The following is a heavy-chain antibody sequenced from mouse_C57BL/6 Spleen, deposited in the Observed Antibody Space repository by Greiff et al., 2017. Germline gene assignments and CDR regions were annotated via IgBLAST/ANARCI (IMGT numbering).Heavy chain of an antibody. V-gene: IGHV1-26*01. CDR1: GYTFTDYY. CDR2: INPNNGGT. J-gene: IGHJ4*01. D-gene: IGHD6-1*01. CDR3: ARVPRGYAMDY. Sequence: EVQLQQSGPELVKPGASVKISCKASGYTFTDYYMNWVKQSHGKSLEWIGDINPNNGGTSYNQKFKGKATLTVDKSSSTAYMELRSLTSEDSAVYYCARVPRGYAMDYWGQGTSVTVSS.